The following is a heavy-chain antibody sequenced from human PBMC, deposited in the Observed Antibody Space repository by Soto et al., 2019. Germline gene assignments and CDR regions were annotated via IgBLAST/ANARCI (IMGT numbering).Heavy chain of an antibody. D-gene: IGHD1-1*01. CDR3: ARLRTVDWFDP. Sequence: QLQLQESGPGLVKPSETLSLTCTVSGGSISSSSYYWGWIRQPPGKGLEWIGSIYYSGSTYYNPSLKSRVTISVDTSKNQFSLKLSSVTAADTAVYYCARLRTVDWFDPWGQGTLVTVSS. CDR2: IYYSGST. V-gene: IGHV4-39*01. CDR1: GGSISSSSYY. J-gene: IGHJ5*02.